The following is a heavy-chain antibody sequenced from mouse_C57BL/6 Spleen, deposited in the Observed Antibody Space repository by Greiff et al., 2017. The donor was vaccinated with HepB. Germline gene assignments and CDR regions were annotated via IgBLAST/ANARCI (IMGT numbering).Heavy chain of an antibody. CDR3: AMFDDCYQGGYYAMDY. D-gene: IGHD2-3*01. V-gene: IGHV1-72*01. CDR2: IDPNSGGT. Sequence: VQLQQSGAELVKPGASVKLSCKASGYTFTSYWMHWVKQRPGRGLEWIGRIDPNSGGTKYNEKFKSKATLTVDKPSSTAYMQLSSLTSEDAAVYDGAMFDDCYQGGYYAMDYWGQGTSVTVSS. CDR1: GYTFTSYW. J-gene: IGHJ4*01.